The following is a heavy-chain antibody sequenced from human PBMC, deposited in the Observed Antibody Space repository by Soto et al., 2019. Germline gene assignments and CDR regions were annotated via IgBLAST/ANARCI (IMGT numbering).Heavy chain of an antibody. CDR3: ARVRYFDWLAPDY. CDR1: GGSISSYY. Sequence: PSETLSLTCTVSGGSISSYYWSWIRQPPGKGLEWLGYVHYSGSTNYNPSLESRVTMSVDTSKNEISLKLNSVTTADTAVYYCARVRYFDWLAPDYWGQGTLVTVSS. CDR2: VHYSGST. D-gene: IGHD3-9*01. J-gene: IGHJ4*02. V-gene: IGHV4-59*01.